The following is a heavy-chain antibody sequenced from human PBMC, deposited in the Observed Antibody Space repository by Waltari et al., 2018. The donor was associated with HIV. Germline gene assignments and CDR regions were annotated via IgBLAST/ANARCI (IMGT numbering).Heavy chain of an antibody. V-gene: IGHV3-21*01. CDR2: ISSSSSYI. J-gene: IGHJ3*02. CDR3: ARYTFRAVAGSLGAFEI. Sequence: EVQLVEPGLRLVMSVGYLRRSFAGCGFTSGDPGMHRVRQAPGKGLEWVSSISSSSSYIYYADPVKGRFSISRDNAKNSLHLQMNNLRAEDTAVYYCARYTFRAVAGSLGAFEIWGQGTMVTVSS. D-gene: IGHD2-15*01. CDR1: GFTSGDPG.